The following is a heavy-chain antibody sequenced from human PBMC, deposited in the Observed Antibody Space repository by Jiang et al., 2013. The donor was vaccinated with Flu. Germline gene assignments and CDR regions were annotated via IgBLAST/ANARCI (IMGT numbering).Heavy chain of an antibody. CDR3: AKDSQVGRTYRPRAYFEY. CDR2: VSYDGGHK. J-gene: IGHJ4*02. CDR1: RFTFSSYG. V-gene: IGHV3-30*18. Sequence: VQLVESGGGVVQPGRSLRLSCAASRFTFSSYGMHWVRQAPGKGLEWVAFVSYDGGHKYYADSVWGRFTISRDDSKNTVYLQMNNLRPGDTAVYYCAKDSQVGRTYRPRAYFEYWGQGTLVTVSS. D-gene: IGHD3-16*02.